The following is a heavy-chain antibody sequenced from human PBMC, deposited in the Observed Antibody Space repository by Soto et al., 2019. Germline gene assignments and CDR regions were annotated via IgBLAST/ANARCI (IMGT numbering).Heavy chain of an antibody. CDR3: ARNSVWGSYRLDY. Sequence: SETLSLTCTVSGGSLSSSSYYWGWIRQPPGKGLEWIGSIYYSGSTYYNPSLKSRVTISVDTSKNQFSLKLSSVTATDTAVYYCARNSVWGSYRLDYWGQGTLVTVSS. CDR1: GGSLSSSSYY. V-gene: IGHV4-39*01. CDR2: IYYSGST. D-gene: IGHD3-16*02. J-gene: IGHJ4*02.